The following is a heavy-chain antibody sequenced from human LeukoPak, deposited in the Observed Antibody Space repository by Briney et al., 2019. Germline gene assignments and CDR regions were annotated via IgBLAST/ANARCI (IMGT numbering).Heavy chain of an antibody. V-gene: IGHV1-2*02. CDR1: GCTFTGYY. CDR2: INPNSGGT. J-gene: IGHJ6*02. D-gene: IGHD3-22*01. Sequence: ASVKVSCKASGCTFTGYYMHWVRQAPGQGLEWMGWINPNSGGTNYAQKFQGSVTMTRDTSISTAYMELSRLRSDDTAVYYCARSGSGYLSGMDVWGQGTTVTVSS. CDR3: ARSGSGYLSGMDV.